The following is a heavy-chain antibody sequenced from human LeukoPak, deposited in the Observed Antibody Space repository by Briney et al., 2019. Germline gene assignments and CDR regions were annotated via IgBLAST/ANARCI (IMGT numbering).Heavy chain of an antibody. D-gene: IGHD5-12*01. CDR2: IDDDGAGT. Sequence: GGALRLSCAASGFPFSGYWMHWVRQAPGKGLVWVSRIDDDGAGTTYADSVKGRFTISRDNAKNTLYLQMNSLRVEDTVVYYCARSASGYDAWGQGTLVTVSS. CDR3: ARSASGYDA. J-gene: IGHJ5*02. CDR1: GFPFSGYW. V-gene: IGHV3-74*01.